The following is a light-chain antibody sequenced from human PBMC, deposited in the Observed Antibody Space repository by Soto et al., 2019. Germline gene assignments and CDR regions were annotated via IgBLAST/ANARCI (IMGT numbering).Light chain of an antibody. J-gene: IGKJ1*01. CDR3: QHYNIYSEA. CDR2: KAS. CDR1: QTISSW. Sequence: MQMNQSTSTLSGSVGDRVTVTCRASQTISSWLAWYQQKPGKAPKLLIYKASTLKSGVPSRFSGSGSGTEFTLTISSLQPDDFATDYCQHYNIYSEAFGQGTNV. V-gene: IGKV1-5*03.